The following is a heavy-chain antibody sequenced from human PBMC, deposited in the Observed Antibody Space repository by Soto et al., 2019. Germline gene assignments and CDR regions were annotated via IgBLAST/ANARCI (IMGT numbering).Heavy chain of an antibody. CDR3: ARRGYSSGWYNHYFDY. V-gene: IGHV4-31*03. D-gene: IGHD6-19*01. Sequence: PSETLSLTCTVSGGSISSGGYYWSWIRQHPGKGLEWIGYIYYSGSTYYNPSLKSRVTISVDTSKNQFSLKLSSVTAADTAVYYCARRGYSSGWYNHYFDYWGQGTLVTVSS. CDR1: GGSISSGGYY. CDR2: IYYSGST. J-gene: IGHJ4*02.